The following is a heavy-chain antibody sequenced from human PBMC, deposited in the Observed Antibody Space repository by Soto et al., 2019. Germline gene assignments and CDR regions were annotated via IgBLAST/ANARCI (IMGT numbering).Heavy chain of an antibody. CDR3: ASSGGVLYSSSSRGYYFDY. Sequence: SETLSLTCAVYGGSFSGYYWSWIRQPPGKGLEWIGEINHSGSTNYNPSLKSRVTISVDTSKNQFSLKLSSVTAADTAVYYCASSGGVLYSSSSRGYYFDYWGQGTLVTVSS. V-gene: IGHV4-34*01. CDR2: INHSGST. J-gene: IGHJ4*02. D-gene: IGHD6-6*01. CDR1: GGSFSGYY.